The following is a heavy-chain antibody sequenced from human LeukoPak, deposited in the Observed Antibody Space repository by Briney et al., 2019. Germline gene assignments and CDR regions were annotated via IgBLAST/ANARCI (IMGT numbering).Heavy chain of an antibody. V-gene: IGHV3-66*02. D-gene: IGHD2-15*01. J-gene: IGHJ6*03. CDR2: IYSGGST. CDR1: GFTVSSNY. Sequence: GGSLRLSCAASGFTVSSNYMSRVRQAQGKGLEWVSVIYSGGSTYYADSVKGRFTISRDNSKNTLYLQMNSLRAEDTAVYYCASPRVVVGYYMDVWGKGTTVTVSS. CDR3: ASPRVVVGYYMDV.